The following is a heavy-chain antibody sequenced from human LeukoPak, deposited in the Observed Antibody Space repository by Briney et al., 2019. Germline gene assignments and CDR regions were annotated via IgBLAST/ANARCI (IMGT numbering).Heavy chain of an antibody. Sequence: SETLSLTCAVYGGSFSGYYWSWIRQPPGKGLEWIGEINHSGSTNYNPSLKSRVTISVDTSKNQFSLKLSSVTAADTAVYYCARMGHYYGSGSSTGRWFDPWGQGTLVTVSS. CDR1: GGSFSGYY. D-gene: IGHD3-10*01. CDR3: ARMGHYYGSGSSTGRWFDP. V-gene: IGHV4-34*01. J-gene: IGHJ5*02. CDR2: INHSGST.